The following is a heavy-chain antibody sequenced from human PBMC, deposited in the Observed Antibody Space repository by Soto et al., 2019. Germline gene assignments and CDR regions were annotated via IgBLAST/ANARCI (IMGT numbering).Heavy chain of an antibody. J-gene: IGHJ4*02. CDR3: ARGAGLRDY. D-gene: IGHD5-12*01. CDR1: GGSFSGYY. V-gene: IGHV4-34*01. Sequence: SETLSLTCAVYGGSFSGYYWSWIRQPPGKGLDWIGEINHSGSTNYNPSLKSRVTISVDTSKNQFSLKLSSVTAADTAVHYCARGAGLRDYWGQGTLVTVSS. CDR2: INHSGST.